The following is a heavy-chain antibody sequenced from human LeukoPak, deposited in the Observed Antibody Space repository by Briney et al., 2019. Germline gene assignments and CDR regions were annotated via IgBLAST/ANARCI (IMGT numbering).Heavy chain of an antibody. V-gene: IGHV4-59*01. CDR1: GGSISSYY. CDR2: IYYSGST. D-gene: IGHD3-3*01. J-gene: IGHJ4*02. Sequence: SETLSLTCTVSGGSISSYYWSWIRQPPGKGLEWIGDIYYSGSTNYNPSLKSRVTISVDTSKNQFSLKLSSVTAADTAVYYCARGGTYYELVHWGQGTLVTVSS. CDR3: ARGGTYYELVH.